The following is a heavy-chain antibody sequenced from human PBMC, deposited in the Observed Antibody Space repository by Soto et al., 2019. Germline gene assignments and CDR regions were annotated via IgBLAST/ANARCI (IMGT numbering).Heavy chain of an antibody. V-gene: IGHV3-53*01. J-gene: IGHJ4*02. CDR3: ARDSPYGGYSEGF. Sequence: GGSLRLSCAASGFTVNNNYMTWVRQAPGKGLEWVLVISSGGSRYYADSLKGRFTISRDNSKNTLYLQMNSLRAEDTAMYYCARDSPYGGYSEGFWGQGTLVTVSS. CDR1: GFTVNNNY. D-gene: IGHD2-21*02. CDR2: ISSGGSR.